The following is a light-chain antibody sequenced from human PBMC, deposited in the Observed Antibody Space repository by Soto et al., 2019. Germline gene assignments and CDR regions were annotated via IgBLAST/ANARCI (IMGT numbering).Light chain of an antibody. V-gene: IGKV1-8*01. CDR2: AAS. J-gene: IGKJ1*01. CDR3: QQYYSYPPIT. Sequence: AIRMTQSPSSFSASTGDRVTITCRASQGISSYLAWYQQKPGKAPKLLIYAASTLQSGVPSRFSGSGSGTDFTLPISCLQSEDFATYYCQQYYSYPPITFGQGTKVEIK. CDR1: QGISSY.